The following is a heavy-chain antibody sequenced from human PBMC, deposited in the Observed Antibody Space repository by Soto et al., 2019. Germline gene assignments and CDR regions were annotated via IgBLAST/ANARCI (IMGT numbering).Heavy chain of an antibody. CDR2: ISWNSGSI. D-gene: IGHD5-12*01. Sequence: GGSLRLSCAASGFTFDDYAMHWVRQAPGKGLEWVSGISWNSGSIGYADSVKGRFTISRDNAKNSLYLQMNSLRAEDTALYYCAKGDDSGYDYNWFDPWGQGTLVTVSS. V-gene: IGHV3-9*01. J-gene: IGHJ5*02. CDR3: AKGDDSGYDYNWFDP. CDR1: GFTFDDYA.